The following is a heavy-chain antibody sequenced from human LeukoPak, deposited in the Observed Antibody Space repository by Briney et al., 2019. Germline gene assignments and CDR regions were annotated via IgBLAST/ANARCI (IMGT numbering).Heavy chain of an antibody. V-gene: IGHV3-23*01. D-gene: IGHD2-15*01. CDR3: AKGAGVTCYSSIDS. CDR2: VSGSGDSP. J-gene: IGHJ4*02. Sequence: GGSLNLSCPPSGSTFGSIAMGWVRQLPGRGWEWASGVSGSGDSPYHADSVKGRFTISRDNSKNTLYLHMNNLRAEDTALYFCAKGAGVTCYSSIDSWGQGTLVTVSS. CDR1: GSTFGSIA.